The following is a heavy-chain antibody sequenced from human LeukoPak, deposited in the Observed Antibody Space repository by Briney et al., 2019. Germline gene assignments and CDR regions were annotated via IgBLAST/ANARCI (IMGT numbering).Heavy chain of an antibody. V-gene: IGHV4-61*02. D-gene: IGHD3-9*01. CDR2: IYTSGST. CDR1: GGSISSGSYY. J-gene: IGHJ6*02. CDR3: ARGSAYYDILTGYRPPYGMDV. Sequence: SETLSLTCTVSGGSISSGSYYWSWIRQPAGKGLEWIGRIYTSGSTNYNPSLKSRVTISVDTSKNQFSLKLSSVTAADTAVYYCARGSAYYDILTGYRPPYGMDVWGQGTTVTVSS.